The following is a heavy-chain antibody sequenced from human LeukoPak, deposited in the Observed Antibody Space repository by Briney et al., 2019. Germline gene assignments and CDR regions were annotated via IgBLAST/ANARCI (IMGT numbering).Heavy chain of an antibody. V-gene: IGHV3-74*01. CDR2: INSDGSST. Sequence: PGGSLRLSCAASGFTFSSYWMHWVRQAPGKGLVWVSRINSDGSSTSYADSVKGRFTISRDNAKNTLYLQMNSLRAEDTAVYYCAKDGIAVAGTDYWGQGTLVTVSS. D-gene: IGHD6-19*01. J-gene: IGHJ4*02. CDR1: GFTFSSYW. CDR3: AKDGIAVAGTDY.